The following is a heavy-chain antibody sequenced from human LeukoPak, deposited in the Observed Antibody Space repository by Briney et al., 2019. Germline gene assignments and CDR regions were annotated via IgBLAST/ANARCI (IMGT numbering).Heavy chain of an antibody. D-gene: IGHD5-18*01. CDR2: ISYDGSNK. J-gene: IGHJ4*02. CDR3: AKDTSMVIDY. CDR1: GFTLSSYG. V-gene: IGHV3-30*18. Sequence: GGSLRLSCAASGFTLSSYGMHWVRQAPGKGLEWVAVISYDGSNKYYADSVKGRFTISGDSSKNTLYLQMNSLRADDTAIYYCAKDTSMVIDYWGQGTLVTVSS.